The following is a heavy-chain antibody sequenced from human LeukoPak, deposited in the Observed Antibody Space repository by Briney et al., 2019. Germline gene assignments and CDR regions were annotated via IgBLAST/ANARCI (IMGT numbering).Heavy chain of an antibody. CDR2: INTDTGNP. CDR1: GYTFTNYA. D-gene: IGHD6-13*01. CDR3: ARAGIAAAGTRNWFDP. V-gene: IGHV7-4-1*02. Sequence: ASVKVSCKASGYTFTNYAMNWVRQAPGQGLEWMGWINTDTGNPTYAQDLTGRFVFSLDISVSTAYLQISSLKAEDTAVYYCARAGIAAAGTRNWFDPWGQGTLVTVSS. J-gene: IGHJ5*02.